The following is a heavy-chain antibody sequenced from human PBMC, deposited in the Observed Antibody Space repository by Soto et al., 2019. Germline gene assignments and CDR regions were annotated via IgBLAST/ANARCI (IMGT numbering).Heavy chain of an antibody. D-gene: IGHD3-16*01. V-gene: IGHV3-23*01. Sequence: EVQLLESGGGLEQPGGSLRLSCAASGFTFNSYAMTWVRQAPGKGLEWVSAISGSGGHTYYADSVKGRFTISRDNSKNTLFLQMNSLTAEDTAIYYCAKERYYDYVWETYYYYGMDVWGQGATVTVSS. CDR1: GFTFNSYA. CDR3: AKERYYDYVWETYYYYGMDV. J-gene: IGHJ6*02. CDR2: ISGSGGHT.